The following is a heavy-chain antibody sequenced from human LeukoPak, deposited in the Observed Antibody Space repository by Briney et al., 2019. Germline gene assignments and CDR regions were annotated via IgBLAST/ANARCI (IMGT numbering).Heavy chain of an antibody. CDR2: INPNSGGT. J-gene: IGHJ4*02. V-gene: IGHV1-2*06. D-gene: IGHD6-6*01. Sequence: GASVKVSCKASGYTFTGYYVHWVGQAPGPGLEGMGRINPNSGGTNYAQKTQGRATMTRTTSTSTASMDLSRLRSAHTAVYYCARNKQLVRRPGPIDSWGQGTLVTVSS. CDR1: GYTFTGYY. CDR3: ARNKQLVRRPGPIDS.